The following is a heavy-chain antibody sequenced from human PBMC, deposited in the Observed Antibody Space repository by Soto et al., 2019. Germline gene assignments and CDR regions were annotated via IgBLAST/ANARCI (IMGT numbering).Heavy chain of an antibody. CDR3: AKGIVVVPAGIPHFHYYYYMDV. CDR1: GFTFDDYA. CDR2: ISWNSGSI. Sequence: GGSLRLSCAASGFTFDDYAMHWVRQAPGKGLEWVSGISWNSGSIGYADSVKGRFTISRDNAKNSLYLQMNSPGAEDTGLYYCAKGIVVVPAGIPHFHYYYYMDVWGKGTTITVSS. J-gene: IGHJ6*03. V-gene: IGHV3-9*01. D-gene: IGHD2-2*02.